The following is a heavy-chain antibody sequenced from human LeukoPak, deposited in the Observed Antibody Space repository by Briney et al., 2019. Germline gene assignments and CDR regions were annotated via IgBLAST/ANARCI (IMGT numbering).Heavy chain of an antibody. Sequence: PGRSLRLSCAASGFTFDDYAMHWVRQAPGKGLEWVSGISWNSGSIGYADSVKGRFTISRDNAKNSLYLQMNSLRAEDTALYYCAKESSSSDLDYWGQGTLVTVSS. V-gene: IGHV3-9*01. J-gene: IGHJ4*02. CDR3: AKESSSSDLDY. D-gene: IGHD6-13*01. CDR2: ISWNSGSI. CDR1: GFTFDDYA.